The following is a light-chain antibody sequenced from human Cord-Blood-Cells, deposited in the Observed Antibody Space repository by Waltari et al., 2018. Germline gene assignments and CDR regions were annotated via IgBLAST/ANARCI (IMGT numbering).Light chain of an antibody. Sequence: EIVMTQSPATLSVSPGDRATLSCRASQSVSSNLAWYQQKPGQAPRLLIYGASTRATGIPARLSGSGSGKEFTLTISSLQSEDFAVYYCQQYNNWWTFGQGTKVEIK. V-gene: IGKV3-15*01. CDR1: QSVSSN. CDR2: GAS. CDR3: QQYNNWWT. J-gene: IGKJ1*01.